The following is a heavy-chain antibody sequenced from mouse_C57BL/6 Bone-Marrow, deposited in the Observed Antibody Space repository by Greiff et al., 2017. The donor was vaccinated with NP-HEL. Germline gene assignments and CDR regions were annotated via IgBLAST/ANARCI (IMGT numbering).Heavy chain of an antibody. CDR2: INPNNGGT. D-gene: IGHD2-2*01. V-gene: IGHV1-18*01. J-gene: IGHJ3*01. CDR1: GYTFTDYN. CDR3: ARSGLRRRLAY. Sequence: EVQLQQSGPELVKPGASVKIPCKASGYTFTDYNMDWVKQSHGKSLEWIGDINPNNGGTIYNQKFKGKATLTVDKSSSTAYMERRSLTSEDTAVYYCARSGLRRRLAYWGQGTLVTVSA.